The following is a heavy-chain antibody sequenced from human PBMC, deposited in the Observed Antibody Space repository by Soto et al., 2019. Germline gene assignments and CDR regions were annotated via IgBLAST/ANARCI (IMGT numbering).Heavy chain of an antibody. V-gene: IGHV1-24*01. CDR1: GYTLTELS. D-gene: IGHD3-16*02. J-gene: IGHJ6*02. Sequence: KVSCKVSGYTLTELSMHWVRQAPGKGLEWMGGFDPDGGETIYAQKFQGRVTMTRDTSINTAYMELSRLRSDDTAVYYCAISLGSSTDYYYYYGMDVWGQGTTVTVSS. CDR2: FDPDGGET. CDR3: AISLGSSTDYYYYYGMDV.